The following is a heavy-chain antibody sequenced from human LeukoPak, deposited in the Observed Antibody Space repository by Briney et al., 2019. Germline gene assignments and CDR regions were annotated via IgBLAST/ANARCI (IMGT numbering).Heavy chain of an antibody. CDR2: IKQDGTEK. V-gene: IGHV3-7*01. CDR3: TRDTGCPGGTCYSFYDY. Sequence: GGPLRLSCAASGFTFSNYWMTWVRQAPGKGLEWVANIKQDGTEKYYVDSVKGRFTISRDNAENSLYLQMNSLRAEDTAVYYCTRDTGCPGGTCYSFYDYWGQGTLVTVSS. CDR1: GFTFSNYW. J-gene: IGHJ4*02. D-gene: IGHD2-15*01.